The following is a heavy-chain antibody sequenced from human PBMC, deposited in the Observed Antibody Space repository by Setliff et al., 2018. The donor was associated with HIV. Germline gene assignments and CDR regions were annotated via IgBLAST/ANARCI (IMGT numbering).Heavy chain of an antibody. CDR2: IVVGSGNT. J-gene: IGHJ3*02. D-gene: IGHD3-3*01. Sequence: SVKVSCKASGFTFTSSAMQWVRQARGQRLEWIGRIVVGSGNTNYAQKFQERVTITRDMSTSTAYMELSSLRSEDTAVYYCAADSFVGSITIFGAGAFDIWGQGTMVTVSS. CDR3: AADSFVGSITIFGAGAFDI. V-gene: IGHV1-58*02. CDR1: GFTFTSSA.